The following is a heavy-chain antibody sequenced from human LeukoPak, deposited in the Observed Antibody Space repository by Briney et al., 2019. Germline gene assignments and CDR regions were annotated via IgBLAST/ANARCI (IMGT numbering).Heavy chain of an antibody. V-gene: IGHV1-69*13. CDR3: ARDRYYYDSSGQEGDWFDP. Sequence: SVKVSCKASGGTFSSYAISWVRQAPGQGLEWMGGIIPIFGTANYAQKFQGRVTITADESTSTAYMELSSLRSEDTAVYYCARDRYYYDSSGQEGDWFDPWGQGTLVTVSS. CDR2: IIPIFGTA. J-gene: IGHJ5*02. CDR1: GGTFSSYA. D-gene: IGHD3-22*01.